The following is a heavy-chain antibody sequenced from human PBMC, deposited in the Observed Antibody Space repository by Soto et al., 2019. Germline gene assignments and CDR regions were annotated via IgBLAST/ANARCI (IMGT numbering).Heavy chain of an antibody. D-gene: IGHD6-13*01. CDR2: ISYDGSNK. Sequence: PGGSLRLSCAASGFTFSSYGMHWVRQAPGKGLEWVAVISYDGSNKYYADSVKGRFTISRDNSKNTLYLQMNSLRAEDTAVYYCAKDSSSWQDYYYYGMDVWGQGTTVTVSS. CDR1: GFTFSSYG. V-gene: IGHV3-30*18. CDR3: AKDSSSWQDYYYYGMDV. J-gene: IGHJ6*02.